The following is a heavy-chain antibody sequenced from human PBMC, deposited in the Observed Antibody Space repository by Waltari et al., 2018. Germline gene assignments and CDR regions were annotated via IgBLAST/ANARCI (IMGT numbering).Heavy chain of an antibody. CDR3: ARGIVLMVYAIGY. J-gene: IGHJ4*02. Sequence: EVQLLESGGGLVQPGGSLRLSCAASGFTFSSYAMSWVRQAPGKGLEWGSVIYSGGSTYYADSVKGRFTISRDNAKNSLYLQMNSLRAEDTAVYYGARGIVLMVYAIGYWGQGTLVTVSS. CDR1: GFTFSSYA. D-gene: IGHD2-8*01. V-gene: IGHV3-23*03. CDR2: IYSGGST.